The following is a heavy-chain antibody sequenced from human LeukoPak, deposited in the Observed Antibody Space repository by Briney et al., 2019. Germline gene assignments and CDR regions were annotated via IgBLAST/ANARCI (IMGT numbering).Heavy chain of an antibody. Sequence: PSETLSLTCAVYGGSFSGYYWSRIRQPPGKGLEWIGEINHSGSTNYNPSLKSRVTISVDTSKNQFSLKLNSVTAADTAVYYCARVGAAAGFNFDYWGQGTLVTVSS. J-gene: IGHJ4*02. V-gene: IGHV4-34*01. CDR2: INHSGST. CDR3: ARVGAAAGFNFDY. D-gene: IGHD6-13*01. CDR1: GGSFSGYY.